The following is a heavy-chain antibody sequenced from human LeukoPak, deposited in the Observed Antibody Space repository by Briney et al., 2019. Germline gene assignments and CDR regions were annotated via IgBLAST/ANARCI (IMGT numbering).Heavy chain of an antibody. Sequence: SETLSLICTVSGGSISSYYWSWIRQPPGKGLEWIGYIYYSGSTNYNPSLKSRVTISVDTSKNQFSLKLSSVTAADTAVYYCARDDGGGSYFDYFDYWGQGTLVTVSS. D-gene: IGHD1-26*01. CDR1: GGSISSYY. V-gene: IGHV4-59*01. CDR2: IYYSGST. J-gene: IGHJ4*02. CDR3: ARDDGGGSYFDYFDY.